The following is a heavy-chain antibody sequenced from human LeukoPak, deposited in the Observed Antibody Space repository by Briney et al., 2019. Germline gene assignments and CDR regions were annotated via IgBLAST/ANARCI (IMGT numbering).Heavy chain of an antibody. Sequence: SQTLSLTCAISGDSVSSNSAAWNWIRQSLSRGLEWLGRTYYRSKWYNDYAVSAKGRITINPDTSKNQFSLQLNSVTPEDTAVYYCTRGGGAIATWGQGTLVTVSS. V-gene: IGHV6-1*01. J-gene: IGHJ5*02. CDR2: TYYRSKWYN. CDR3: TRGGGAIAT. D-gene: IGHD3-16*01. CDR1: GDSVSSNSAA.